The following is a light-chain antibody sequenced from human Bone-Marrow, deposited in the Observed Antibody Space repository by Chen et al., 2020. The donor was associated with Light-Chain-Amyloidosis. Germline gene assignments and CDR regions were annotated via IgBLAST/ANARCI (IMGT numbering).Light chain of an antibody. CDR2: EVT. Sequence: QSALTQPASVSGSPGQSITISCTGTSSDVGGDNHVSWYQQHPDKAPQLMIYEVTNRPSWVPDRFSGSKSDNTASLTISGLQTEYEADYFCSSYTITNTLVFGSGTRVTVL. J-gene: IGLJ1*01. CDR3: SSYTITNTLV. CDR1: SSDVGGDNH. V-gene: IGLV2-14*01.